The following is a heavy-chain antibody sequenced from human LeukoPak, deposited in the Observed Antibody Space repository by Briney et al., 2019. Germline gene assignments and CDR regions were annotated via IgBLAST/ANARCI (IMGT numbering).Heavy chain of an antibody. Sequence: PSETLSLTCAVYGGSFNGYYWNWIRRPPGKGLEWIGEINHSGNTNYNPSLKSRVIISVDTSKNQFSLKLNSVTAADTAVYYCARVPDYGGNYSRTLNWFDPWGQGTLVSVSS. CDR2: INHSGNT. J-gene: IGHJ5*02. CDR3: ARVPDYGGNYSRTLNWFDP. D-gene: IGHD4-23*01. V-gene: IGHV4-34*01. CDR1: GGSFNGYY.